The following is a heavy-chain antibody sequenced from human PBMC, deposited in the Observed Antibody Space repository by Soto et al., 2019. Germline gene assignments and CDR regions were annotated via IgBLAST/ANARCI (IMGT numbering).Heavy chain of an antibody. D-gene: IGHD6-13*01. J-gene: IGHJ4*02. CDR2: INPNSGGT. V-gene: IGHV1-2*04. CDR3: ARAGGFISSSWHALYYIDY. Sequence: ASVKVSCKASGYTFTGYYMHWVRHAPGQGLEWMGWINPNSGGTNYAQEFQGWVTMTSDTSISTAYMELSRLRSDDTAVYYCARAGGFISSSWHALYYIDYWGQGTQVTAPQ. CDR1: GYTFTGYY.